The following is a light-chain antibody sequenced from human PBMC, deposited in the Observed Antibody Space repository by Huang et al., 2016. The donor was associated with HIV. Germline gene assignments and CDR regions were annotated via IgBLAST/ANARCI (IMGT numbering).Light chain of an antibody. V-gene: IGKV3-20*01. Sequence: ENLLTQSPGTLSLSPGERATLSCRASQFLRTSHLAWYQQKRGQPPRLLIYDASSRATGIPDRFSGSGSGTHFTLTITGLEPEDSAVYFCQHFGTYTFGQGTRLEMK. J-gene: IGKJ2*01. CDR3: QHFGTYT. CDR2: DAS. CDR1: QFLRTSH.